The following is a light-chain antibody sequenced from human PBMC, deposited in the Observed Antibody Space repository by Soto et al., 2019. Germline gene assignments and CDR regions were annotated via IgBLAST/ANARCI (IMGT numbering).Light chain of an antibody. V-gene: IGKV3-15*01. J-gene: IGKJ1*01. Sequence: EIVMTQSPATLSVSPGERATLSCRASQSVSSNLAWYQQKPGQAPRLLIYVASTRATGIPARFSGSGSGTEFTLTISSLQSEDFAVYYCQQYNNWPQTFGQGPKVEIK. CDR2: VAS. CDR3: QQYNNWPQT. CDR1: QSVSSN.